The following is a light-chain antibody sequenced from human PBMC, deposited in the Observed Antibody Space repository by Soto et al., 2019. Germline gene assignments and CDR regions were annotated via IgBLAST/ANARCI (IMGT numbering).Light chain of an antibody. CDR3: GTWDSSLSAHYV. V-gene: IGLV1-51*01. Sequence: QSVLTQPPSVSAAPGQKVTISCSGSSSNIGNNYASWYQQLPGTAPKLLIYDNDKRPSGIPDRFSGSKSGTSATLGITGLQTGDEADYYCGTWDSSLSAHYVFGTGTKVTVL. J-gene: IGLJ1*01. CDR2: DND. CDR1: SSNIGNNY.